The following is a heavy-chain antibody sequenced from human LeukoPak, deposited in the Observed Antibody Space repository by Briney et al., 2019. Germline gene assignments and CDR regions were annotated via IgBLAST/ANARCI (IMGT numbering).Heavy chain of an antibody. CDR3: ARLLSGNYYTPVGHYYYYMDV. CDR1: GYTFSSYG. CDR2: ISVHNGKT. J-gene: IGHJ6*03. D-gene: IGHD3-22*01. Sequence: GASVKVSCKASGYTFSSYGLSWVRQAPGQGLEWMGWISVHNGKTKYAQRFQGRVTMTTDTSTSTGYMELRSLSSYDTAVYYCARLLSGNYYTPVGHYYYYMDVWGKGTTVTVSS. V-gene: IGHV1-18*01.